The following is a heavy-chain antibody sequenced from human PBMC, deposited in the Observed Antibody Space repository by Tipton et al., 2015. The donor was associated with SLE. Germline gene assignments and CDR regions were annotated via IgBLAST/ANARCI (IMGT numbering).Heavy chain of an antibody. Sequence: SLRLSCAASGFTFSSYAMSWVRQAPGKGLEWVSAISGSGGSTYYADSVKGRFTISRDNSKNTLYLQMNSLRAEDTAVYYCARVDGLTGYFDYWGQGTLVTVSS. J-gene: IGHJ4*02. CDR1: GFTFSSYA. CDR3: ARVDGLTGYFDY. V-gene: IGHV3-23*01. CDR2: ISGSGGST. D-gene: IGHD3-9*01.